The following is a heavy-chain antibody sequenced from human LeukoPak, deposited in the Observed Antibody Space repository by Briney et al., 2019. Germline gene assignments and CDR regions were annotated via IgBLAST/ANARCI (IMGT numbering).Heavy chain of an antibody. J-gene: IGHJ5*02. D-gene: IGHD6-19*01. CDR2: INPTGGST. Sequence: ASVKVSCKASGYTFTNYYIHWVRQAPGQGLEWMGIINPTGGSTTYAQKFQGRVTMTRDMSTSTVYMELSSLRSDDTAVYYCAKGGSGWSSIDPWGQGTLVTVSS. CDR3: AKGGSGWSSIDP. CDR1: GYTFTNYY. V-gene: IGHV1-46*01.